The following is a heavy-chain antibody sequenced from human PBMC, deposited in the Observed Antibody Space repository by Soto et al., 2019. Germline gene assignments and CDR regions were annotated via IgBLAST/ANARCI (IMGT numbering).Heavy chain of an antibody. D-gene: IGHD5-18*01. Sequence: PGGSLRLSCATCGFTFHDYAISWVRQAPCKGLEWVSAIAFTGSATYYADSVKGRFTISRDNSKNIVYLQMNSLRVDDTALYYCVKELDTVSLVAFARWGRRTQVAVCS. V-gene: IGHV3-23*01. CDR1: GFTFHDYA. CDR2: IAFTGSAT. CDR3: VKELDTVSLVAFAR. J-gene: IGHJ6*01.